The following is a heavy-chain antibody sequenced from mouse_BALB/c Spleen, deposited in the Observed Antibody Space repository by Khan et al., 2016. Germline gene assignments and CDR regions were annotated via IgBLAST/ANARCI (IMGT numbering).Heavy chain of an antibody. CDR1: GVNIKDTD. CDR2: IDPANGNT. CDR3: ARSTDY. V-gene: IGHV14-3*02. Sequence: EVQLQESGAELVKPGGSVKWSCTAYGVNIKDTDMHWVKQRPEQGLEWIGRIDPANGNTKYDPKFQGKATITADTSSNTAYLQRSSLTAEDSAVYYCARSTDYWCQGTTLTVSS. J-gene: IGHJ2*01.